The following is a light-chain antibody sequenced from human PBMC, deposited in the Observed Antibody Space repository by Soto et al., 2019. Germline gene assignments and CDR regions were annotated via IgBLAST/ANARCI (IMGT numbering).Light chain of an antibody. CDR1: QNINNY. J-gene: IGKJ5*01. CDR3: QQYENLPT. CDR2: DAS. Sequence: IHMTHSPSSLSSSLLYIFIITCHASQNINNYLNWYQQKPGRAPKLLIYDASNLEAGVPSRFKGSGSGTDFTFTISRLQPEDIATYYCQQYENLPTFGQGTRLEIK. V-gene: IGKV1-33*01.